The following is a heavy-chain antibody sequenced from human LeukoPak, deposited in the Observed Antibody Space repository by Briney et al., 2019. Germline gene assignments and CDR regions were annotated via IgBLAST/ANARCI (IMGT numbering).Heavy chain of an antibody. CDR1: GGSISSSSYY. CDR2: IYYSGST. J-gene: IGHJ4*02. CDR3: ARNSGSYYWNFDY. D-gene: IGHD1-26*01. Sequence: PSETLSLTCTVSGGSISSSSYYWGWIRQPPGKGLKWIGSIYYSGSTYYNPSLKSRVTISVDTSKNQFSLKLSSVTAADTAVYYCARNSGSYYWNFDYWGQGTLVTVSS. V-gene: IGHV4-39*01.